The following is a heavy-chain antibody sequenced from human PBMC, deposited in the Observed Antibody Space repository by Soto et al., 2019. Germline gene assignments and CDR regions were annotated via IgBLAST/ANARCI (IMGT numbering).Heavy chain of an antibody. V-gene: IGHV3-30*18. CDR1: GFTFSSYG. J-gene: IGHJ6*02. Sequence: GSLRLSCAASGFTFSSYGMHWVRQAPGKGLEWVAVISYDGSNKYYADSVKGRFTISRDNSKNTLYLQMNSLRAEDTAVYYCANHIDDYGTSCYYGMDVWGQGTTVTVSS. D-gene: IGHD3-22*01. CDR3: ANHIDDYGTSCYYGMDV. CDR2: ISYDGSNK.